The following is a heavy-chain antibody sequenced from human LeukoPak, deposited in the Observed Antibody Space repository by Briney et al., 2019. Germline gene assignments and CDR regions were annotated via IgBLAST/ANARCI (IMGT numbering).Heavy chain of an antibody. V-gene: IGHV3-73*01. CDR2: IRSKPNSYAT. CDR1: GFTFSGSA. Sequence: GGSLRLSCAASGFTFSGSAIHWVRQASGKGLEWVGRIRSKPNSYATAYAASVKGRFTISRDNSKNTLYLQMNSLRVEDTALYYCANREKYLWLGFDFWGQGTLVTVSS. CDR3: ANREKYLWLGFDF. J-gene: IGHJ4*02. D-gene: IGHD3-10*01.